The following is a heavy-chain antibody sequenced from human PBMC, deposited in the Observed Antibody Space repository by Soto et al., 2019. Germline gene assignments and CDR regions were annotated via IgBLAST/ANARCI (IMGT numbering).Heavy chain of an antibody. D-gene: IGHD3-10*01. V-gene: IGHV3-23*01. CDR1: GGTSVSYG. CDR2: ISGSGGST. Sequence: GGSMRVSWAAAGGTSVSYGRSWVSKEPGKGLEWVSAISGSGGSTYYADSVKGRFTISRDNSKNTLYLQMNSLRAEDTAVYYCANVWFGELLYFDYWGQGTLVTVSS. CDR3: ANVWFGELLYFDY. J-gene: IGHJ4*02.